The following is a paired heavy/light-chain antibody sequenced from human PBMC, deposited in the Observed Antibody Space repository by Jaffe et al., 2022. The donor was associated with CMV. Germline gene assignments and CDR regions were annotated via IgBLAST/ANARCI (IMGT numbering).Light chain of an antibody. CDR2: KDT. CDR3: QSADSSGTYPAV. Sequence: SYELTQPPSVSVSPGQTARITCSGDALPKQYGYWYQQKSGQAPLLLIYKDTERPSGIPERFSGSNSGTKVTLTISGVQAEDEADYYCQSADSSGTYPAVFGGGTKLTVL. J-gene: IGLJ3*02. CDR1: ALPKQY. V-gene: IGLV3-25*03.
Heavy chain of an antibody. Sequence: QVTLRESGPALVKPTQTVTLTCTFSGFSLSTNAMCVSWIRQPPGKALEWLALIDWEDDKYYSTSQKTRLTISKDTSKNQVVLTMTNMDPVDTATYSCARSVRDSGGAYYFDYWGQGTLVTVSS. CDR2: IDWEDDK. D-gene: IGHD2-15*01. V-gene: IGHV2-70*01. CDR3: ARSVRDSGGAYYFDY. CDR1: GFSLSTNAMC. J-gene: IGHJ4*02.